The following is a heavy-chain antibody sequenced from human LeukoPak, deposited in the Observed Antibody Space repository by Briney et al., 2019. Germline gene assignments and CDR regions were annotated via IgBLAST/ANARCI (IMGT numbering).Heavy chain of an antibody. CDR3: ARAPYYYGSSGYHPRYYYYMDV. D-gene: IGHD3-22*01. J-gene: IGHJ6*03. CDR2: ISAYNGNT. V-gene: IGHV1-18*01. CDR1: GYTFTSYG. Sequence: GASVKVSCKASGYTFTSYGISWVRQAPGQGLEWMGWISAYNGNTNYAQKLQGRVTMTTDTSTSTAYMELRSLRSDDTAVYYCARAPYYYGSSGYHPRYYYYMDVWGKGTTVTVSS.